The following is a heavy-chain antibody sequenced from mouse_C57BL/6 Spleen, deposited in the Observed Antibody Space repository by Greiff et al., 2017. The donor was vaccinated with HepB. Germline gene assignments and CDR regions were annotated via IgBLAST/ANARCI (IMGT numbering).Heavy chain of an antibody. CDR1: GYTFTSYG. Sequence: VQLQESGAELARPGASVKLSCKASGYTFTSYGISWVNQRTGQGLEWIGEIYPRSGNTYYNEKFKGKATLTADKSSSTAYMELRSLTSEDSAVYFCAKNGIYYDYDAWFAYWGQGTLVTVSA. CDR3: AKNGIYYDYDAWFAY. D-gene: IGHD2-4*01. V-gene: IGHV1-81*01. J-gene: IGHJ3*01. CDR2: IYPRSGNT.